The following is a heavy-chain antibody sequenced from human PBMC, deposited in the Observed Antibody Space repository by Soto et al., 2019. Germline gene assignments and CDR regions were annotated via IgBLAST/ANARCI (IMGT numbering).Heavy chain of an antibody. CDR1: GGSISSGGYS. CDR3: GRQGFGVLCYLFDD. Sequence: SETLSLTCAVSGGSISSGGYSWSWIRQPPGKVVKWIGYMYHSGSTYYNPSLKSRVTISIDRSKNQFSLKLSSVTAADTALHYCGRQGFGVLCYLFDDWRQRTSVT. CDR2: MYHSGST. V-gene: IGHV4-30-2*01. D-gene: IGHD3-10*01. J-gene: IGHJ6*02.